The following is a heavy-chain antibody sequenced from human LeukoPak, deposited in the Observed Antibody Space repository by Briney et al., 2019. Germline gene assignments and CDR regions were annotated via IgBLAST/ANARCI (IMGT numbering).Heavy chain of an antibody. CDR3: ATSSEGGYYYGMDV. V-gene: IGHV4-34*01. Sequence: SETLSLTCAVYGGSFSGYYWSWIRQPPGKGLEWIGEINHSGSTNYNPSLKSRVTISVDTSKNQFSLKLSSVTAADTAVYYCATSSEGGYYYGMDVWGKGTTVTVSS. CDR1: GGSFSGYY. J-gene: IGHJ6*04. CDR2: INHSGST.